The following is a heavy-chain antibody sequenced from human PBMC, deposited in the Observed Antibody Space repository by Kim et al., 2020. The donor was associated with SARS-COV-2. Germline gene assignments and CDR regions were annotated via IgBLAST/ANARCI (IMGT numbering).Heavy chain of an antibody. CDR1: GGTFSSYG. J-gene: IGHJ4*02. Sequence: SVKVSCKASGGTFSSYGISWVRQAPGQGLEWMGRIIPILGIANYAQKFQGRVTITADKSTSTAYMELSSLRSEDTAVYYCARATYNSGYDYDYWGQGTLVTVSS. D-gene: IGHD5-12*01. CDR2: IIPILGIA. V-gene: IGHV1-69*04. CDR3: ARATYNSGYDYDY.